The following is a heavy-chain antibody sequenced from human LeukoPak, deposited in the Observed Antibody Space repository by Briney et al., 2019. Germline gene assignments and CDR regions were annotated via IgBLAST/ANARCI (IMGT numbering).Heavy chain of an antibody. Sequence: ASVKVSCRASGYTFTNYYIHWVRQAPGQGLEWVGMINPSGGRTSYAQRFQGRVTVTTDTSTSTVYMQLSSLASEDTAVYYCARERRAWGEDFWGQGTLVTVSS. D-gene: IGHD3-16*01. CDR3: ARERRAWGEDF. V-gene: IGHV1-46*01. J-gene: IGHJ4*02. CDR2: INPSGGRT. CDR1: GYTFTNYY.